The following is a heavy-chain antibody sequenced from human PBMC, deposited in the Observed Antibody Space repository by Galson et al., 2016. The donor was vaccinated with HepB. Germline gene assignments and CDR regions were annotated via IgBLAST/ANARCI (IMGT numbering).Heavy chain of an antibody. J-gene: IGHJ5*02. CDR2: ISTYSGNT. V-gene: IGHV1-18*01. CDR1: GYTFTTSG. CDR3: ARESSSWYQNWFDP. Sequence: SVKVSCKASGYTFTTSGISWVRQAPGQGLEWMGWISTYSGNTKYAQKFQGGLTLTTDSSTTTAYMELRSLRFDDTALYYCARESSSWYQNWFDPWGQGTLVTVSS. D-gene: IGHD6-13*01.